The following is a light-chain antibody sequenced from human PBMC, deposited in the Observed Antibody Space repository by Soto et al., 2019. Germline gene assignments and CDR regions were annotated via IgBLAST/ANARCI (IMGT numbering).Light chain of an antibody. Sequence: EVVLTQSPGTLSLSRCERATLSCRASERIYSAYLGWYQQKPGQAPRLLIYGASSRATGIPDRFSGSGSGTDFTLTISRLEPEDFAVYYCQQRQSWPRTFGQGTKVDIK. CDR2: GAS. CDR1: ERIYSAY. V-gene: IGKV3-20*01. CDR3: QQRQSWPRT. J-gene: IGKJ1*01.